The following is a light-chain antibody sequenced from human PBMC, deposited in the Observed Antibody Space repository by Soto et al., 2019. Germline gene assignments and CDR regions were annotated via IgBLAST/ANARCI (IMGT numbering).Light chain of an antibody. CDR2: LGS. J-gene: IGKJ5*01. CDR3: MQGLQTQYT. V-gene: IGKV2-28*01. CDR1: QILLHSNGYNY. Sequence: DIVMTQSPLSLPVTPLDPASISCRXRQILLHSNGYNYLDWYLQKPGQSPQLLIYLGSNRASGVPDRFSGSGSGTDFTLKISRVEAEDVGVYYCMQGLQTQYTFGQGTRLEIK.